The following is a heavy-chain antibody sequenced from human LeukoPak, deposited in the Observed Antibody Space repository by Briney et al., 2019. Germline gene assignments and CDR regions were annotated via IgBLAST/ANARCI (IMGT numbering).Heavy chain of an antibody. D-gene: IGHD2-8*01. CDR2: INVGGSTT. Sequence: GGSLRLSCVASGFTFGSYGMHWVRQAPGKGLMWVSHINVGGSTTSYADSVKGRFTISRDNAKNTLYLQMNSLRANDTAVYYCARGSGRNGWFDPWGQGTLVTVSS. V-gene: IGHV3-74*01. CDR1: GFTFGSYG. CDR3: ARGSGRNGWFDP. J-gene: IGHJ5*02.